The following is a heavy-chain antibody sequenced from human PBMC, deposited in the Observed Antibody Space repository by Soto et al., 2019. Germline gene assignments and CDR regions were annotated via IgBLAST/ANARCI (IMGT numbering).Heavy chain of an antibody. CDR2: LYYTGSA. Sequence: PEPLSLTCTVSGGSISSHYRSLVRQPPGKGLEWIGYLYYTGSATYNPSLQSQVTMSLDTSKNQFSRKLTSVPAADTAVYYCARVAATVTSQALRFDHWGQGSLVTVS. D-gene: IGHD4-17*01. CDR1: GGSISSHY. J-gene: IGHJ4*02. CDR3: ARVAATVTSQALRFDH. V-gene: IGHV4-59*11.